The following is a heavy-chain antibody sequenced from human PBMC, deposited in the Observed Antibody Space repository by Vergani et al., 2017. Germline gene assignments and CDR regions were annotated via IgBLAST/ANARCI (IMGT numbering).Heavy chain of an antibody. CDR3: ARLEFYYYYGMDV. V-gene: IGHV4-59*08. CDR2: IYHSGST. CDR1: GGSISSYY. J-gene: IGHJ6*02. Sequence: QVQLQESGPGLVKPSETLSLTCTVSGGSISSYYWSWIRQPPGKGLEWIGSIYHSGSTYYNPSLKSRVTISVDTSKNQFSLKLSSVTAADTAVYYCARLEFYYYYGMDVWGQGTTVTVSS.